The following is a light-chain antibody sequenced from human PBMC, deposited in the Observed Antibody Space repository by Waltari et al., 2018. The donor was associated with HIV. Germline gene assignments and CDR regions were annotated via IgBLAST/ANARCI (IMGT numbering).Light chain of an antibody. V-gene: IGLV3-9*01. J-gene: IGLJ2*01. CDR1: SIGSKS. CDR2: RDN. CDR3: QIWDSSTVV. Sequence: SYELAQPLSVSVALGQTARITCGGNSIGSKSVHWYQQRPGQAPVLVIYRDNNRPSGIPERFSGSSSGNMATLTISRAQAGDESDYYCQIWDSSTVVFGGGTKLTVL.